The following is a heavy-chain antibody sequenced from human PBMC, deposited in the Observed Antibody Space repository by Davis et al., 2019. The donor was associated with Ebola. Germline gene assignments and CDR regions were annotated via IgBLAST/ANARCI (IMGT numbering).Heavy chain of an antibody. D-gene: IGHD4-17*01. CDR1: GGSIRNYY. Sequence: GSLRLSCTVSGGSIRNYYWSWIRQPPGKGLEWIGYINYSGSTNYNPSLESRVTISVDTSKNQFSLKLSSVTAADTAVYYCARGNYGDYIVLYYYNMDVWGQGTTVTVSS. CDR3: ARGNYGDYIVLYYYNMDV. V-gene: IGHV4-59*01. CDR2: INYSGST. J-gene: IGHJ6*02.